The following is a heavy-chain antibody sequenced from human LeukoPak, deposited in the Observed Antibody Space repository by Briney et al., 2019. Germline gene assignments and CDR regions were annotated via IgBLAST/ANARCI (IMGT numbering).Heavy chain of an antibody. V-gene: IGHV3-7*03. CDR1: GFTFSTFP. J-gene: IGHJ6*04. D-gene: IGHD3-16*02. CDR3: AKDIYPGQLRLGELSPLLMDV. CDR2: IKQDGSEK. Sequence: PGGSLRLSCAASGFTFSTFPMNWVRQAPGKGLEWVANIKQDGSEKYYVDSVKGRFTISRDNAKNSLYLQMNSLRAEDTALYYCAKDIYPGQLRLGELSPLLMDVWGKGTTVTISS.